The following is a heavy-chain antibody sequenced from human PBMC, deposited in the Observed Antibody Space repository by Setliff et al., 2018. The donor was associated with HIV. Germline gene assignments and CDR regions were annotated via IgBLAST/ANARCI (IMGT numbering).Heavy chain of an antibody. V-gene: IGHV1-18*01. Sequence: ASVKVSCKASDYPFSNFGISWVRQAPGQGLEWMAWINVYNGDTNFAQKFQGRVTLTTDTSTNTAYMEMRTLRSADTAVYFCVRGVTRDISGYYRDEYFQHWGQGTPVTVSS. J-gene: IGHJ1*01. CDR3: VRGVTRDISGYYRDEYFQH. CDR2: INVYNGDT. D-gene: IGHD3-22*01. CDR1: DYPFSNFG.